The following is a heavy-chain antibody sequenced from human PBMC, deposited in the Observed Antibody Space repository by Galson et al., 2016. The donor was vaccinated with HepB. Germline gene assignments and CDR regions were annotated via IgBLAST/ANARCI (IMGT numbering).Heavy chain of an antibody. CDR3: ARDALRFLEVPDGGVFDI. V-gene: IGHV3-11*01. D-gene: IGHD3-3*01. J-gene: IGHJ3*02. Sequence: SLRLSCAASGFTFSDYYMSWIRQAPGKGLEWLSYISGSGGSEYYPDSVKGRFIISRENAKNTLYRQMNNLRADDTAVYYCARDALRFLEVPDGGVFDIWGQGTVVTVSS. CDR1: GFTFSDYY. CDR2: ISGSGGSE.